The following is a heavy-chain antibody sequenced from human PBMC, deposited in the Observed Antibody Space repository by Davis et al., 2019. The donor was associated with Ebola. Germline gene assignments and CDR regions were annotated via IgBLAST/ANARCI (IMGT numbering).Heavy chain of an antibody. J-gene: IGHJ4*02. CDR2: ISWNSGSI. CDR3: AKDQGDTAMAFDY. D-gene: IGHD5-18*01. Sequence: SLKISCAASGFTFDDYALHWVRQAPGKGLEWVSGISWNSGSIGYADSVKGRFTISRDNDKNSLYLQMNSLRAEDTALYYCAKDQGDTAMAFDYWGQGTLVTVSS. V-gene: IGHV3-9*01. CDR1: GFTFDDYA.